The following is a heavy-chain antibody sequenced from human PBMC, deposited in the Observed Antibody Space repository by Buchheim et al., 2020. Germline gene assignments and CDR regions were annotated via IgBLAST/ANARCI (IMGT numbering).Heavy chain of an antibody. J-gene: IGHJ6*02. V-gene: IGHV4-39*07. Sequence: QLQLQESGPGLVKPSETLSLTCTVSGGSISSSSYYWGWIRQPPGKGLEWIGSIYYSGSTYYNPSLKSRINISVDHSKNPFSLKLSSVTAADTAVYYCARAVSSGWSYYYYGMDVWGQGTT. CDR3: ARAVSSGWSYYYYGMDV. D-gene: IGHD6-19*01. CDR1: GGSISSSSYY. CDR2: IYYSGST.